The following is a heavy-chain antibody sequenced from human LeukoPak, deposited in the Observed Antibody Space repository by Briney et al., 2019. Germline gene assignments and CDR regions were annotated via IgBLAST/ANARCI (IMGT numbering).Heavy chain of an antibody. CDR2: ITGSGGST. CDR1: GFTFSTYA. J-gene: IGHJ4*02. Sequence: GGSLRLSCAASGFTFSTYAMSWVRQAPGKGLEWVSAITGSGGSTYYADSVKGRFTISRDNAKNTLYLQMNSLRAEDTAVYYCARDRDSSGYYGGWGWGQGTLVTVSS. CDR3: ARDRDSSGYYGGWG. D-gene: IGHD3-22*01. V-gene: IGHV3-23*01.